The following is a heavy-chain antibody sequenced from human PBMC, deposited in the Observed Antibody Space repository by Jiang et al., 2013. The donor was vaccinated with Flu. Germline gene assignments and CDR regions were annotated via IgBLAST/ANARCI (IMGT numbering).Heavy chain of an antibody. V-gene: IGHV3-13*05. J-gene: IGHJ2*01. D-gene: IGHD1-1*01. Sequence: LESGGGLVQPGGSLRLSCAASGFTFSSYDMHWVRQVTGKGLEWVSAISTTGDPYYPDSVKGRFTISREHAKNSLYLQMNSLRAGDTAVYYCARGTRGDWYFDLWGRGTLVTVSS. CDR2: ISTTGDP. CDR3: ARGTRGDWYFDL. CDR1: GFTFSSYD.